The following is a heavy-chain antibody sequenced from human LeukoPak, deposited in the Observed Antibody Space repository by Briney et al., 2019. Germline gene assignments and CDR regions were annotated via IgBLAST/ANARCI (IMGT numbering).Heavy chain of an antibody. D-gene: IGHD2-15*01. CDR2: IDSDGSTT. CDR1: GFTFSKYW. CDR3: AGTGCSGGSCYSDYMDV. Sequence: PGGSLRLSCAASGFTFSKYWMLWVRQAPGKGLVWVSRIDSDGSTTDYADSVKGRFTISSDNAKNTVYLQMNSLRAEDTAVYYCAGTGCSGGSCYSDYMDVWGKGTTVTVSS. V-gene: IGHV3-74*01. J-gene: IGHJ6*03.